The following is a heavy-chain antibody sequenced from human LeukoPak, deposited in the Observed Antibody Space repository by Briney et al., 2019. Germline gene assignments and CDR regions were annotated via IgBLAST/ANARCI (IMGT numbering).Heavy chain of an antibody. CDR3: AKGGIHRGYYYYYMDV. D-gene: IGHD6-13*01. CDR1: GFTFSNYG. J-gene: IGHJ6*03. Sequence: GGSLRLSCAASGFTFSNYGMSWVRQAPGKGLEWVAVISYDGSNKYYADSVKGRFTISRDNAKNSLYLQMNSLRAEDTALYYCAKGGIHRGYYYYYMDVWGKGTTVTISS. CDR2: ISYDGSNK. V-gene: IGHV3-30*18.